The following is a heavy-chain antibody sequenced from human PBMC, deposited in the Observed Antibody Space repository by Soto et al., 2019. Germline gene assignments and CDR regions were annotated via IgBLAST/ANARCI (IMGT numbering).Heavy chain of an antibody. CDR1: GFTFSTYA. CDR3: AGRYCTNGVCYTNYYYYIDV. Sequence: GGSLRLSCAASGFTFSTYAMSWVRQAPGKGLEWVSAITTSGGNTYYADSVQGRFTISRDNSKNTLYLQMNSLRAEDTAVYYCAGRYCTNGVCYTNYYYYIDVWGKGTTVTVSS. V-gene: IGHV3-23*01. J-gene: IGHJ6*03. D-gene: IGHD2-8*01. CDR2: ITTSGGNT.